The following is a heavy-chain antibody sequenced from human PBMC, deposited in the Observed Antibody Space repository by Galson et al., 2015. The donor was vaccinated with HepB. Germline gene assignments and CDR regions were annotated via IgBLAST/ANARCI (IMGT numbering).Heavy chain of an antibody. Sequence: SLRLSCAASGFTFSGSAIHWVRQTSGKGLEWVGRIRSKASNYATAYAASLKGRFTISRDDSKKTPYLQMKSLKTQDTAVYFCTSRGDLSGYSSSRGQGPPVTFSS. D-gene: IGHD6-13*01. V-gene: IGHV3-73*01. J-gene: IGHJ4*02. CDR1: GFTFSGSA. CDR3: TSRGDLSGYSSS. CDR2: IRSKASNYAT.